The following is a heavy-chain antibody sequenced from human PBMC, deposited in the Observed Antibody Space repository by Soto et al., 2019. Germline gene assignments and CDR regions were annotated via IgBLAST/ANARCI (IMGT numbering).Heavy chain of an antibody. J-gene: IGHJ4*02. D-gene: IGHD3-9*01. CDR2: IYPGDSDT. V-gene: IGHV5-51*01. CDR1: GYSFTTYW. Sequence: GESLKISCKGSGYSFTTYWLGWVRQVPGKGLEWMGIIYPGDSDTRYSPSFQGQVTISADKSISAAYLQWSGLKASDTAMYFCARRRGLVGSFDYWGRGTLVTVSS. CDR3: ARRRGLVGSFDY.